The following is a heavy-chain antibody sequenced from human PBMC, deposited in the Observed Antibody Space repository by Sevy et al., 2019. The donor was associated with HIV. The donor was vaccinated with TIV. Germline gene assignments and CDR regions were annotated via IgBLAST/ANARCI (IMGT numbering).Heavy chain of an antibody. D-gene: IGHD5-18*01. V-gene: IGHV3-43*01. CDR1: GFTFDDYT. CDR3: AKAMVRGYSYGGGFDY. Sequence: GGSLRLSCAASGFTFDDYTMHWVRQAPGKGLEWVSLISWDGGSTYYADSVKGAFTIARSNSKNSLYLQMISLRTEDTSLCYCAKAMVRGYSYGGGFDYWGQGTLVTVSS. CDR2: ISWDGGST. J-gene: IGHJ4*02.